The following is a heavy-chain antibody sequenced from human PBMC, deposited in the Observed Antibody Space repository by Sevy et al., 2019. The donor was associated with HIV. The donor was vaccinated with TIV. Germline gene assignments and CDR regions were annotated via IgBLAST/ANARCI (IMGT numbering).Heavy chain of an antibody. CDR1: GFTFSRYG. D-gene: IGHD6-19*01. CDR3: AKDSVARNLHFDY. J-gene: IGHJ4*02. CDR2: IRFDGNNK. Sequence: GGSLRLSCAASGFTFSRYGMHWVRQAPGKGLEWVASIRFDGNNKHYVDSVMGRFTISRDDSKNTLYLQMNSLRSEDTAVYYCAKDSVARNLHFDYWGQGALFTVSS. V-gene: IGHV3-30*02.